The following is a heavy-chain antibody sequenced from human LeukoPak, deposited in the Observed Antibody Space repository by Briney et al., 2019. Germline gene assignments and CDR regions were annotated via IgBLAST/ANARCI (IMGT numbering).Heavy chain of an antibody. D-gene: IGHD3-22*01. Sequence: GESLKISCKGSGYSFTSYWIGWVRQMPGKGLEWMGIIYPGDSDTRYSPPFQGQVTISADKSISTAYLQWSSLKASDTAMYYCARHHYYDSPLVPYYFDYWGQGILVTVSS. CDR3: ARHHYYDSPLVPYYFDY. CDR1: GYSFTSYW. CDR2: IYPGDSDT. J-gene: IGHJ4*02. V-gene: IGHV5-51*01.